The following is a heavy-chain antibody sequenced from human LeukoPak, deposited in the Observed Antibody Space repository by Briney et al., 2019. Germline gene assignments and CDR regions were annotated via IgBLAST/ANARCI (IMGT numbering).Heavy chain of an antibody. CDR2: INHSGST. V-gene: IGHV4-34*01. Sequence: SETLSLTCAVYGGSFSGYYWSWIRQPPGKGLEWIGEINHSGSTNYNPSLKSRVTISVDTSKNQFSLKLSSVTAADTAVYYCARRYQLLYGTNWFDPWGQGTLVTVSS. J-gene: IGHJ5*02. D-gene: IGHD2-2*02. CDR3: ARRYQLLYGTNWFDP. CDR1: GGSFSGYY.